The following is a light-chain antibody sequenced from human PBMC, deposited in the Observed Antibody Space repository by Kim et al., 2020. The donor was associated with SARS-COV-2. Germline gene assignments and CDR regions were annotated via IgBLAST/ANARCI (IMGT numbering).Light chain of an antibody. CDR3: CSSAGGYTWV. J-gene: IGLJ3*02. Sequence: GQSVTISCTGTSSDVGSYNHVSWYQQHPGTAPKLMIYDVSKRPSGVPERFSGSKSGNTASLTISWLQAEDEADYYCCSSAGGYTWVFGGGTQLTVL. CDR2: DVS. V-gene: IGLV2-11*03. CDR1: SSDVGSYNH.